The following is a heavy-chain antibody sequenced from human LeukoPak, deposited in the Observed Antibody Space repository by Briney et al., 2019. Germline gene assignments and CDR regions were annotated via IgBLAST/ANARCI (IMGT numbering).Heavy chain of an antibody. J-gene: IGHJ5*02. V-gene: IGHV4-39*07. CDR2: IYYSGST. CDR3: ARGISTPGSGDWFDP. D-gene: IGHD6-13*01. Sequence: PSETLSLTCTVSGGSISSSSYYWGWIRQPPGKGLEWIGSIYYSGSTYYNPSLKSRVTISVDTSKNQFSLKLSSVTAADTAVYYCARGISTPGSGDWFDPWGQGTLVTVSS. CDR1: GGSISSSSYY.